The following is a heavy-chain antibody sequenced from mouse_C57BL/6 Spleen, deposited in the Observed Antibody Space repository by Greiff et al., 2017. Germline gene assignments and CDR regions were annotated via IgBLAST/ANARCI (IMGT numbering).Heavy chain of an antibody. CDR2: INPGSGGT. CDR1: GYAFTNYL. V-gene: IGHV1-54*01. CDR3: ARYSSGYLFDY. J-gene: IGHJ2*01. Sequence: QVQLKESGAELVRPGTSVKVSCKASGYAFTNYLIEWVKQRPGQGLEWIGVINPGSGGTNYNEKFKGKATLTADKSSSTAYLQLSSLTSEDSAVYFCARYSSGYLFDYWGQGTTLTVSS. D-gene: IGHD3-2*02.